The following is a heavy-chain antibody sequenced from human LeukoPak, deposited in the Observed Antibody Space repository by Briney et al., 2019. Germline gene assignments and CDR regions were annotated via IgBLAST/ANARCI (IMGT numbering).Heavy chain of an antibody. CDR1: GFTFSNHG. CDR3: AELGITMIGGV. Sequence: PGGTLRLSCAASGFTFSNHGMNWVRQAPGKGLEGVSGISPSGDITYYADSVKGRFTVSRDNFKNTLYLQMNSLRAEDTAVYYCAELGITMIGGVWGKGTTVTISS. CDR2: ISPSGDIT. V-gene: IGHV3-23*01. D-gene: IGHD3-10*02. J-gene: IGHJ6*04.